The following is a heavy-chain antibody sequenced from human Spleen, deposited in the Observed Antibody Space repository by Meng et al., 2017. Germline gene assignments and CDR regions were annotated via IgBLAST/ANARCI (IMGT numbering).Heavy chain of an antibody. V-gene: IGHV4-4*02. CDR2: IYYSGST. Sequence: QVQLQESGPGLVKPSGTLSLTCAVSGGLISTSNWWSWVRQPPGKGLEWIGYIYYSGSTSYNPSLKSRVSISADTSKNQFSLKLSSVTAADTAVYYCARDTYYYDSVTQPFDWGQGTLVTVSS. CDR3: ARDTYYYDSVTQPFD. CDR1: GGLISTSNW. D-gene: IGHD3-22*01. J-gene: IGHJ4*02.